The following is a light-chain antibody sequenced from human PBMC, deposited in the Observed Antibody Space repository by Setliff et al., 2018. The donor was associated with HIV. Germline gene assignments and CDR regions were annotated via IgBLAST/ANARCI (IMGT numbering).Light chain of an antibody. V-gene: IGLV2-23*02. J-gene: IGLJ1*01. CDR1: INNIGSYNR. CDR3: SSYTGSGTFV. Sequence: QSVLAQPPSVSGSPGQSIIISCTGTINNIGSYNRVSWYQQRPGTAPKLIIFEVNKRPSGVSNRFSGSKSGSTASLAISGLPAEDESDYYCSSYTGSGTFVFGGGTKVTVL. CDR2: EVN.